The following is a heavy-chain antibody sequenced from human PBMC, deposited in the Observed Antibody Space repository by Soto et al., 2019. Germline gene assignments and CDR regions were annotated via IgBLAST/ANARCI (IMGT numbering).Heavy chain of an antibody. D-gene: IGHD3-22*01. Sequence: SETLSLTCAVYGGSFSGYYWSWIRQPPGKGLEWIGEINHSGSNNYNPSLKSRVTISVDTSKNQFSLKLSSVAAADTAVYYGARTRGADYYDSSGYYYDYWGQGTLVTVSS. V-gene: IGHV4-34*01. CDR2: INHSGSN. J-gene: IGHJ4*02. CDR3: ARTRGADYYDSSGYYYDY. CDR1: GGSFSGYY.